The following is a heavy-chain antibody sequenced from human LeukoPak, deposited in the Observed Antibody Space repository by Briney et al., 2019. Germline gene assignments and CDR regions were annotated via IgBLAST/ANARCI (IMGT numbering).Heavy chain of an antibody. CDR1: GFTFSSYA. D-gene: IGHD3-22*01. CDR2: ISYDGSNK. J-gene: IGHJ4*02. Sequence: PGGSLRLSCAASGFTFSSYAMHWVCQAPGKGLEWVAVISYDGSNKYYADSVKGRFTISRDNSKNTLYLQMNSLRAEDTAVYYCAKDPALSLYYYETPGYWGQGTLVTVSS. CDR3: AKDPALSLYYYETPGY. V-gene: IGHV3-30-3*01.